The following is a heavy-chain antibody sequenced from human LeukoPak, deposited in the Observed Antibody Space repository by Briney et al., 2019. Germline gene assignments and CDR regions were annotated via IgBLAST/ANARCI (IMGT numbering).Heavy chain of an antibody. CDR2: IYYSGST. CDR3: ARAGSSIAVAGTPGFYYGMDV. V-gene: IGHV4-59*01. CDR1: GGSFSGYY. J-gene: IGHJ6*02. D-gene: IGHD6-19*01. Sequence: PSETLSLTCAVYGGSFSGYYWSWIRQPPGKGLEWIGYIYYSGSTNYNPSLKSRVTISVDTSKNQFSLKLSSVTAADTAVYYCARAGSSIAVAGTPGFYYGMDVWGQGTTVTVSS.